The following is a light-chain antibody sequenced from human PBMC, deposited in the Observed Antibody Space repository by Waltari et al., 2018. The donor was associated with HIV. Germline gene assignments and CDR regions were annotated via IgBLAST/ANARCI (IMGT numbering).Light chain of an antibody. CDR1: SSNIGSNI. J-gene: IGLJ3*02. Sequence: QSVLTQPPSASGTPGQRVSISCSGSSSNIGSNIVNCYPQLPGTAPKPLIYSNNQRPSGVPDRFSGSKSGTSASLAISGLQSEDEADYYCAAWDDSLNAWVFGGGTKLTVL. CDR2: SNN. V-gene: IGLV1-44*01. CDR3: AAWDDSLNAWV.